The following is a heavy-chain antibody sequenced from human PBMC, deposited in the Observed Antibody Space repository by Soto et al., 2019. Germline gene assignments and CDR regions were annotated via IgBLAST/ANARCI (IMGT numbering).Heavy chain of an antibody. D-gene: IGHD2-21*01. CDR2: IYYSGST. Sequence: QLQLQESGPGLVKPSETLSLTCTVSGGSISSSSYYWGWIRQPPGKGLEWIGSIYYSGSTYYNPSLKRRVTISVDTSKNQFSLKLSSVTAADTAVYYCASQGHSRANYYYYYGMDVWGQGTTVTVSS. V-gene: IGHV4-39*01. J-gene: IGHJ6*02. CDR1: GGSISSSSYY. CDR3: ASQGHSRANYYYYYGMDV.